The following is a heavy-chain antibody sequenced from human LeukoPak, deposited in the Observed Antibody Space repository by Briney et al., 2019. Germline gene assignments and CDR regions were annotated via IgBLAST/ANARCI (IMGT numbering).Heavy chain of an antibody. CDR1: GGSISSYY. J-gene: IGHJ4*02. V-gene: IGHV4-59*08. CDR2: IYYSGST. Sequence: SETLSLTCTVSGGSISSYYWSWIRQPPGKGLEWIGYIYYSGSTNYKPSLKSRVTISIDKSKNQFSLKLSSVTAADTAVYYCARGEIFGGAKFDYRGQGTLVTVSS. D-gene: IGHD3-10*01. CDR3: ARGEIFGGAKFDY.